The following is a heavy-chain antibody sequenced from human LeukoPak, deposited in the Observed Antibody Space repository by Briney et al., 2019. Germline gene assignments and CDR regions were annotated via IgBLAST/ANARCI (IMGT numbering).Heavy chain of an antibody. CDR2: INAGNGNT. J-gene: IGHJ6*03. Sequence: ASVKVSCKASGYTFTSYAMHWVRQAPGQRLEWMGWINAGNGNTKYSQEFQGRVTITRDTSASTAYMELSSLRSEDMAVYYCARGTMTNFDYYYYMDVWGKGTTVTVSS. D-gene: IGHD3-22*01. CDR1: GYTFTSYA. V-gene: IGHV1-3*03. CDR3: ARGTMTNFDYYYYMDV.